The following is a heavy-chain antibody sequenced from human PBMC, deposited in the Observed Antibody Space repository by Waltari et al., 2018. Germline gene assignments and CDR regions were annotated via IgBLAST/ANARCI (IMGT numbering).Heavy chain of an antibody. CDR1: GFTFSSYA. D-gene: IGHD1-26*01. Sequence: EVQLLESGGGLVQPGGSLRLSCAASGFTFSSYAMSWVRQAPGKGLEWVSAMSGNGGSTYYADSVKGRFTISRDNSKNTLYLQMNSLRAEDTAVYYWAKDLDRLSGYFQHWGQGTLVTVSS. CDR2: MSGNGGST. V-gene: IGHV3-23*01. CDR3: AKDLDRLSGYFQH. J-gene: IGHJ1*01.